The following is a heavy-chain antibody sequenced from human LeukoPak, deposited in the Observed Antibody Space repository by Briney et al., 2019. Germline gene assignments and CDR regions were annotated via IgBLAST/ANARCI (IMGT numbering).Heavy chain of an antibody. V-gene: IGHV4-34*01. Sequence: SETLSLTCAVYGGSFSGYCWSWIRQPPGKGLEWIGEINHSGSTNYNPPLKSRVTISVDTSKNQFSLKLSSVTAADTAVYYCARLRGRLAARPWAYSSWGQGTLVTVSS. CDR3: ARLRGRLAARPWAYSS. CDR1: GGSFSGYC. D-gene: IGHD6-6*01. J-gene: IGHJ5*02. CDR2: INHSGST.